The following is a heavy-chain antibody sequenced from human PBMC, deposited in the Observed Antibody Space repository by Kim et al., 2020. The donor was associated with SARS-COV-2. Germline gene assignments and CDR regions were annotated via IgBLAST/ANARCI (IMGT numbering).Heavy chain of an antibody. CDR3: AKDPGYSSGWSVFDC. Sequence: GGSLRLSCAASGFTFSHHAMSWVRQAPGKGLEWVSGISGGGGSTYYADSVKGRFTISRDNSKNTLYLQMSSLRAEDTALYYCAKDPGYSSGWSVFDCWG. D-gene: IGHD6-19*01. V-gene: IGHV3-23*01. CDR1: GFTFSHHA. CDR2: ISGGGGST. J-gene: IGHJ4*01.